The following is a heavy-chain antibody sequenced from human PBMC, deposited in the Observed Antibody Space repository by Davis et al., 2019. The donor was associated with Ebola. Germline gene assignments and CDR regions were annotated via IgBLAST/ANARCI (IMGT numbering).Heavy chain of an antibody. CDR2: ISAYNGNT. J-gene: IGHJ5*02. D-gene: IGHD3-10*01. CDR1: GYTFTSYG. CDR3: ARSVTMVQGSGWFDP. V-gene: IGHV1-18*01. Sequence: ASVKVSCKASGYTFTSYGISWVRQAPGQGLEWMGWISAYNGNTNYAQKLQGRVTMTTDTSPSTAYMELRSLRSDDTAVYYCARSVTMVQGSGWFDPWGQGTLVTVSS.